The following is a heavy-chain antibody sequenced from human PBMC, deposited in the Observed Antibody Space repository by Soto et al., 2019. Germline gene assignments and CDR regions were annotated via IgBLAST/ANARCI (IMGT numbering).Heavy chain of an antibody. V-gene: IGHV1-46*01. CDR1: GYTFTSYY. CDR3: ARGEAAAADLYYYYYYGMDV. D-gene: IGHD6-13*01. J-gene: IGHJ6*02. Sequence: ASVKLSCKASGYTFTSYYMHWVRQAPGQGLEWMGIINPSGGSTSYAQKFQGRVTMTRDTSTSTVYMELSSLRSEDTAVYYCARGEAAAADLYYYYYYGMDVWGQGTTVTVSS. CDR2: INPSGGST.